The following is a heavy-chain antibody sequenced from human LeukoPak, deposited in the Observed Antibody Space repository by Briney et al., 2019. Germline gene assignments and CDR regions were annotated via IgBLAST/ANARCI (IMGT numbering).Heavy chain of an antibody. CDR3: AKDREGGSYSNNYFDY. CDR2: ISGSGGSA. CDR1: GFTFSSYA. V-gene: IGHV3-23*01. J-gene: IGHJ4*02. Sequence: GGSLRLSCAASGFTFSSYAMSWVRQAPGKGLEWVSAISGSGGSAYYADSVKGRFTISRDNSKNTLYLQMNSLRAEDTAVYYCAKDREGGSYSNNYFDYWGQGTLVTASS. D-gene: IGHD1-26*01.